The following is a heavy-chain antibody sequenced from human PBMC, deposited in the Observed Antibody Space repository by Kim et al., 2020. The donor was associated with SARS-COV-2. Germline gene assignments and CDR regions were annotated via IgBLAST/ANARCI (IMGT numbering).Heavy chain of an antibody. J-gene: IGHJ2*01. CDR1: GLTLSSHA. Sequence: GGSLRLSCAVSGLTLSSHAMHWVRQAPGKGLEWVAVISYDGNNKYYADSVKGRFTISRDNSKNTLNLRMNSLRAEDSAVYYCARGRGDNSGRPGGWYFDLWGRGTLVTVSS. V-gene: IGHV3-30-3*01. D-gene: IGHD6-19*01. CDR2: ISYDGNNK. CDR3: ARGRGDNSGRPGGWYFDL.